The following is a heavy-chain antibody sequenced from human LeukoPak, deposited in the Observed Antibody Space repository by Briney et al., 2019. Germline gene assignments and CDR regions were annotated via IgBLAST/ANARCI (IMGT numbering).Heavy chain of an antibody. V-gene: IGHV3-66*01. D-gene: IGHD6-13*01. CDR2: ISGNGGST. J-gene: IGHJ4*02. CDR3: ARLIGYAIAAAATEY. CDR1: GFTGSGNY. Sequence: GGSLRLSCAASGFTGSGNYMSWVRQAPGKGLEWVSGISGNGGSTYYADSVKGRFTISRDNAKNSLYLQMNSLRAEDTALYYCARLIGYAIAAAATEYWGQGALVTVSS.